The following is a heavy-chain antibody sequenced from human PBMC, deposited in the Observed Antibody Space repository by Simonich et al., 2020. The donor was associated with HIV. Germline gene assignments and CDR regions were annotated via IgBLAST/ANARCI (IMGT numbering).Heavy chain of an antibody. CDR3: ARGFYQRLYYFDY. J-gene: IGHJ4*02. Sequence: QVQLQQWGAGLLKPSEPLSLTCAVYGGSFCGSYWSWIRQPPGQGLEWIGEINHSGSTNYKPSLKSRVTISVDTSKNQFSLKLSSVTAADTAVYYCARGFYQRLYYFDYWGQGTLVTVSS. V-gene: IGHV4-34*01. CDR2: INHSGST. CDR1: GGSFCGSY. D-gene: IGHD2-2*01.